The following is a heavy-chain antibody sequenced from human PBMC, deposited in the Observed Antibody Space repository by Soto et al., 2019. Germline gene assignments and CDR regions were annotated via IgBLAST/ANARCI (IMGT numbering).Heavy chain of an antibody. V-gene: IGHV3-21*01. J-gene: IGHJ5*02. CDR2: ISSSSSYI. CDR3: ARLGPGYSSGWPNGFDP. Sequence: VGSLRLSCAASGFTFSSYSMNWVRQAPGKGLEWVSSISSSSSYIYYADSVKGRFTISRDNAKNSLYLQMNSLRAEDTAVYYCARLGPGYSSGWPNGFDPWGQGTLVTVSS. CDR1: GFTFSSYS. D-gene: IGHD6-19*01.